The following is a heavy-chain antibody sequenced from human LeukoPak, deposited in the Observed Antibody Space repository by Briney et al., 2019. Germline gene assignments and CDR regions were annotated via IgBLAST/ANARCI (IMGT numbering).Heavy chain of an antibody. D-gene: IGHD6-6*01. Sequence: GGSLRLSCAASGFTFSSYSMNWVRHAPGKGLEWVASINQGGSETYYVESVKGRFTISRDNAMNSFFLQMNSLRAEDTAVYYCARLIGDRTIYDYWGQGTLVTVSS. V-gene: IGHV3-7*01. CDR2: INQGGSET. CDR1: GFTFSSYS. J-gene: IGHJ4*02. CDR3: ARLIGDRTIYDY.